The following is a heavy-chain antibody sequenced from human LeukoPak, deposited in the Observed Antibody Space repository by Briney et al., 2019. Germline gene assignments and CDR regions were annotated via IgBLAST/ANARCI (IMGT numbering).Heavy chain of an antibody. CDR2: IYCGGST. CDR3: ARVTVIAAAGWFDP. V-gene: IGHV3-53*04. Sequence: GGSLRLSCAASGFTVRSNYMSWVRQAPGKGLEWVSVIYCGGSTYYADSVKGRFTISRHNSKNTLYLQMNSLRAEDTAVYYCARVTVIAAAGWFDPWGQGTLVTVSS. D-gene: IGHD6-13*01. J-gene: IGHJ5*02. CDR1: GFTVRSNY.